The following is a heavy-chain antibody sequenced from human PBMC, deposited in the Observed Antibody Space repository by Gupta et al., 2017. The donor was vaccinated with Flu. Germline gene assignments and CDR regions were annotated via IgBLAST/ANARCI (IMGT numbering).Heavy chain of an antibody. Sequence: QMQLVESGGGVVQFGASLRLSCAASGFTFSGYGLHWVRQAPGKGLEWVADIASDGSHKDYADSVRCRFTISRDNSKNTLSLEMDSPRVEDTAVYYCAKDGPWTASCPYYCYYMDVWGKGTTVTVSS. D-gene: IGHD2-2*01. V-gene: IGHV3-30*18. CDR3: AKDGPWTASCPYYCYYMDV. CDR2: IASDGSHK. J-gene: IGHJ6*03. CDR1: GFTFSGYG.